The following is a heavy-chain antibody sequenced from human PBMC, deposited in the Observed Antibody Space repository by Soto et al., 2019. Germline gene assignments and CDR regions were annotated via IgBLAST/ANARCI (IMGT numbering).Heavy chain of an antibody. CDR3: ARRITTPIQFGY. V-gene: IGHV5-51*01. Sequence: GESLKMSCKGSGYSFTGYWIGWVRQMPGKCLEWMGFIYPGHSDTXXSPSFQGXXTISACKSISTXYLQWXSLKASDKAMYYCARRITTPIQFGYWRQGTLVTVSS. D-gene: IGHD1-1*01. J-gene: IGHJ4*02. CDR1: GYSFTGYW. CDR2: IYPGHSDT.